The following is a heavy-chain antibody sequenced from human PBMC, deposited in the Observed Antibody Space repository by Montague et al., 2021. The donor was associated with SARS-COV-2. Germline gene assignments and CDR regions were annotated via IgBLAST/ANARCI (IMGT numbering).Heavy chain of an antibody. J-gene: IGHJ4*02. CDR2: ISSSSSSI. Sequence: SLSLSFAASGFTFRSYTMNWVRQSPGMGLEWVSFISSSSSSIYYADSLKGRFTISRDNAKNSLYLQMNSLRVEDTAVYYCVRGGACSGGKCNGGAQDWGQGTLVTVSS. V-gene: IGHV3-21*01. CDR3: VRGGACSGGKCNGGAQD. CDR1: GFTFRSYT. D-gene: IGHD2-15*01.